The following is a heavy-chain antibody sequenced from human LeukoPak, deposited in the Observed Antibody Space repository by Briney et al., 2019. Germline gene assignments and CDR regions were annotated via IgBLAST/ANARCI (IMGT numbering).Heavy chain of an antibody. D-gene: IGHD3-10*01. J-gene: IGHJ4*02. CDR1: GGSISSSSYY. CDR2: IYYSGST. CDR3: ARTPSGEDDY. V-gene: IGHV4-39*07. Sequence: SETLSLTCTVSGGSISSSSYYWGWIRQPPGKGLEWIGSIYYSGSTYYNPSLKSRVTISVDTSKNQFSLKLSSVTAADTAVYYCARTPSGEDDYWGQGTLVTVSS.